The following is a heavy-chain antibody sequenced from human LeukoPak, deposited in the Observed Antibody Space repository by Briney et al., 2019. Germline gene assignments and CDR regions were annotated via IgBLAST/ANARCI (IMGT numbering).Heavy chain of an antibody. CDR1: GFTFSSYW. J-gene: IGHJ6*04. CDR3: AELGITMIGGV. Sequence: PGGSLRLSRAASGFTFSSYWMSWVRQAPGKGLEWVSYINSSGSTIYYADSVKGRFTISRDNAKNSLYLQMNSLRAEDTAVYYCAELGITMIGGVWGKGTTVTVSS. CDR2: INSSGSTI. V-gene: IGHV3-48*04. D-gene: IGHD3-10*02.